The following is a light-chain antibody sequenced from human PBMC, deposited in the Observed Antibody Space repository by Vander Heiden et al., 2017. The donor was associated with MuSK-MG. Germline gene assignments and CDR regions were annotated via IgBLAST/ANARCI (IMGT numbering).Light chain of an antibody. J-gene: IGKJ1*01. V-gene: IGKV1-39*01. Sequence: GDRVTITCRASQSISSNLNWYQQQPGKAPKLLIHAASSLQSGVPSRFSGSGSGTDFTLTISRLQPEDFATYYCQQCYNTPRTFGQGTRVEVK. CDR3: QQCYNTPRT. CDR2: AAS. CDR1: QSISSN.